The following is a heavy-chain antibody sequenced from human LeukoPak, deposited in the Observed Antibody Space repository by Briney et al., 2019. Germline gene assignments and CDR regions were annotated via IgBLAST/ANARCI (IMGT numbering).Heavy chain of an antibody. CDR1: GGSISSYY. CDR2: IYYSGTT. CDR3: ARLIVGATPDY. V-gene: IGHV4-59*12. J-gene: IGHJ4*02. D-gene: IGHD1-26*01. Sequence: SETLSLTCTVSGGSISSYYWSWIRQPPGKGLEWIGYIYYSGTTNYNPSLKSRVTISVDTSKNQLSLKLSSVTAADTAVYYCARLIVGATPDYWGQGTLVTVSS.